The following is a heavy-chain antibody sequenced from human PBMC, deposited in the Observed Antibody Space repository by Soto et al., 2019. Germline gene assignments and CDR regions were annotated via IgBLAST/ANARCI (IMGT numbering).Heavy chain of an antibody. CDR1: GFDFSTFG. D-gene: IGHD3-3*01. V-gene: IGHV3-21*03. J-gene: IGHJ4*02. CDR2: LSSSYPST. Sequence: GGSLRLSCAASGFDFSTFGRNWVRQAPGEGLEWVSFLSSSYPSTSYAASVKGRFTISGDNAKNSFSLPMNSLRADDTGVYYCSRIPGNFWIRYSEAFDYWGPGTLVTVSS. CDR3: SRIPGNFWIRYSEAFDY.